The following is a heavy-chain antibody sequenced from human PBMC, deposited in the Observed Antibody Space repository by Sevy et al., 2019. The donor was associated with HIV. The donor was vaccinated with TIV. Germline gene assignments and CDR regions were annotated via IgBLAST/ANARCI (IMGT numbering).Heavy chain of an antibody. CDR2: IKSKTDGGTT. CDR1: GFTFSNAW. V-gene: IGHV3-15*01. CDR3: TTDSIKLGLSALLDY. J-gene: IGHJ4*02. D-gene: IGHD7-27*01. Sequence: GGSLRLSCAASGFTFSNAWMSWVRQAPGKGLEWVGRIKSKTDGGTTDYAAPVKGRFTISSDDSKNTLYLQMNSLKTEDTAIYYCTTDSIKLGLSALLDYWGQGTLVTVSS.